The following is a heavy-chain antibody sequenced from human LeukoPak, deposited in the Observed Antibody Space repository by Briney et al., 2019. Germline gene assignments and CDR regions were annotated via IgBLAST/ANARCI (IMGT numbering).Heavy chain of an antibody. CDR1: GFTFHDYA. D-gene: IGHD6-13*01. Sequence: GGSLRLSCAASGFTFHDYAMHWVRQAPGKGLEWVSLISWDGGSTYYADSVKGRFTISRDNSKNSLYLQMNSLRAEDTALYYCAKDIQAAVGTPYFQHWGQGTLVTVSS. CDR3: AKDIQAAVGTPYFQH. J-gene: IGHJ1*01. V-gene: IGHV3-43D*04. CDR2: ISWDGGST.